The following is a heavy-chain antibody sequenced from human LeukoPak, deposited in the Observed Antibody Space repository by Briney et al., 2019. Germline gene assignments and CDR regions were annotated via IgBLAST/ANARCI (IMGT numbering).Heavy chain of an antibody. V-gene: IGHV1-18*01. Sequence: VASVKVSCKASGYTFTIYGISWVRQAPGQGLEWMGWISAYNGNTNYAQKLQGRVTMTTDTSTSTAYMELRSLRSDDTAVYYCARDRLAGGYYDPNWFDPWGQGTLVTVSS. CDR1: GYTFTIYG. CDR2: ISAYNGNT. D-gene: IGHD3-22*01. J-gene: IGHJ5*02. CDR3: ARDRLAGGYYDPNWFDP.